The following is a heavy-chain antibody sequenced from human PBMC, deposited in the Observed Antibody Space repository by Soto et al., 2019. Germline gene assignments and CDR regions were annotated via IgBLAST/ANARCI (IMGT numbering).Heavy chain of an antibody. J-gene: IGHJ6*02. CDR3: ARDLHPKYGSSTSCYPDYYYYYGMDV. D-gene: IGHD2-2*01. Sequence: SETLSLTCTVSGGSISSYYWSWIRQPPGKGLEWIGYIYYSGSTNYNPSLKSRVTISVDTSKNQFSLKLSSVTAADTAVYYSARDLHPKYGSSTSCYPDYYYYYGMDVWGQGTTVTVSS. CDR1: GGSISSYY. CDR2: IYYSGST. V-gene: IGHV4-59*01.